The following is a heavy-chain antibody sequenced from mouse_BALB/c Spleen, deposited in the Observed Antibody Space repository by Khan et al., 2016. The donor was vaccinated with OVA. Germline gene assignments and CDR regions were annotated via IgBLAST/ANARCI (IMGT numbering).Heavy chain of an antibody. J-gene: IGHJ3*01. CDR2: IDPENGNT. CDR3: TEDGYSPWFVY. V-gene: IGHV14-1*02. CDR1: GFNIKDYY. Sequence: VQLQQSGAELVRPGALVKLSCKASGFNIKDYYIHWVKQRPEQGLEWIGWIDPENGNTIYDPKFQGKATITADTSSNTAYLQLSSLTSEDAAVYYCTEDGYSPWFVYWGQGTLVTVSA. D-gene: IGHD2-3*01.